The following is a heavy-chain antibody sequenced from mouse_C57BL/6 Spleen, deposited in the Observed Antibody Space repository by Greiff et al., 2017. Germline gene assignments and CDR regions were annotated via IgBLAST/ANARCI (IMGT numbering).Heavy chain of an antibody. V-gene: IGHV1-81*01. CDR1: GYTFTSYG. J-gene: IGHJ4*01. CDR3: ARGITTDYYAMDY. CDR2: ISPRSGNT. D-gene: IGHD1-1*01. Sequence: QVQLQQSGAELARPGASVKLSCKASGYTFTSYGISGVKQRTGQGLEWIGEISPRSGNTYYTEKFKGKATLAADKYSSTAYMELRSLTSEDSAVYFCARGITTDYYAMDYWGQGTSVTVSS.